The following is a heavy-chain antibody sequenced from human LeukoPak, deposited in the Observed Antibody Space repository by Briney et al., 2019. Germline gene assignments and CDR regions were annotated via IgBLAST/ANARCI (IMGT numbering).Heavy chain of an antibody. V-gene: IGHV3-11*04. J-gene: IGHJ4*02. CDR1: GFTFSDYY. CDR2: IRSNSDAI. Sequence: GGSLRLSCAASGFTFSDYYMSWVRQAPGKGLEWISYIRSNSDAIYYADSVKGRFTISRDNAKNSLYLQMNSLRAEDTAVYYCARDLGHYGSGSPYWGRGTLVTVSS. CDR3: ARDLGHYGSGSPY. D-gene: IGHD3-10*01.